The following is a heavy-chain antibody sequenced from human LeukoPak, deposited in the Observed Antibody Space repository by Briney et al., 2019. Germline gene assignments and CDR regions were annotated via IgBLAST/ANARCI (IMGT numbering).Heavy chain of an antibody. D-gene: IGHD3-9*01. V-gene: IGHV1-8*01. CDR2: MNPNSGNT. CDR3: ARGLYYDILTGGDYYYYYMDV. CDR1: GYTFTSYD. J-gene: IGHJ6*03. Sequence: ASVKVSCKASGYTFTSYDINWMRQATGQGLEWMGWMNPNSGNTGYAQKFQGRVTMTRNTSISTAYMELSSLRSEDTAVYYCARGLYYDILTGGDYYYYYMDVWGKGTTVTISS.